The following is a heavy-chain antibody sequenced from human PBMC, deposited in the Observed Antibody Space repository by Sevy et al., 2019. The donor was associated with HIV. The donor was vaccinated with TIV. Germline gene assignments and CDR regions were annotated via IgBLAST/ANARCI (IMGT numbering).Heavy chain of an antibody. V-gene: IGHV4-59*01. CDR3: ASVVVVPAAKYFYFYYMDV. CDR1: GDPISNYY. Sequence: SETLSLTCTVSGDPISNYYGSWIRQPPGKGLEWIGYIYNSGSTNYNPSLKSRVTISVDTSKNQFSLKLSSVTTADTAVYYCASVVVVPAAKYFYFYYMDVWGKGTTVTVSS. D-gene: IGHD2-2*01. CDR2: IYNSGST. J-gene: IGHJ6*03.